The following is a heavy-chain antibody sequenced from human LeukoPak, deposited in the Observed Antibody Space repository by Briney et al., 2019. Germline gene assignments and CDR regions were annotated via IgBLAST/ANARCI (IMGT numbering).Heavy chain of an antibody. J-gene: IGHJ5*02. Sequence: ASVKVSCKASGYTFTSYGISWVRQAPRQGLEWMGWISAYNGNTNYAQKLQGRVTMTTDTSTSTAYMELRSLRSDDTAVYYCARDLRTSSSWYRKEVWFDPWGQGTLVTVSS. D-gene: IGHD6-13*01. V-gene: IGHV1-18*01. CDR1: GYTFTSYG. CDR2: ISAYNGNT. CDR3: ARDLRTSSSWYRKEVWFDP.